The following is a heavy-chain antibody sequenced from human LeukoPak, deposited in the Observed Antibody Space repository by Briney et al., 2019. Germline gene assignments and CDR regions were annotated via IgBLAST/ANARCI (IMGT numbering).Heavy chain of an antibody. CDR1: GFTFSSYG. CDR2: ISYDGSDK. D-gene: IGHD1-26*01. CDR3: GSGTYLYYFDY. Sequence: GRSLRLSCAASGFTFSSYGMHWVRQAPGKGLEWVAVISYDGSDKYYADSVKGRFTISRDNSRNTLFLQMNSLGADDTAVYYCGSGTYLYYFDYWGQGALVTVSS. J-gene: IGHJ4*02. V-gene: IGHV3-30*03.